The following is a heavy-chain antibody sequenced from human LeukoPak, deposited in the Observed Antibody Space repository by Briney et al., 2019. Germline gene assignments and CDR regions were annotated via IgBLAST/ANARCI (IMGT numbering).Heavy chain of an antibody. CDR3: ARDQRGPYYGGNNWFDP. V-gene: IGHV3-74*01. CDR2: INSDGSST. J-gene: IGHJ5*02. CDR1: GFTFSSYW. Sequence: AGGSLRLSRAASGFTFSSYWMHWVRQAPGKGLVWVSRINSDGSSTSYADSVKGRFTISRDNAKNTLYLQMNSLRAEDTAVYYCARDQRGPYYGGNNWFDPWGQGTLVTVSS. D-gene: IGHD4-23*01.